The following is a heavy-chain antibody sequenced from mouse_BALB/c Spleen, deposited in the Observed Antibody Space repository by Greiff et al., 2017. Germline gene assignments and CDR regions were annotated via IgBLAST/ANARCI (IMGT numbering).Heavy chain of an antibody. V-gene: IGHV5-6*01. CDR3: ARLDGNYVFAY. CDR1: GFTFSSYG. CDR2: ISSGGSYT. J-gene: IGHJ3*01. Sequence: EVQRVESGGDLVKPGGSLKLSCAASGFTFSSYGMSWVRQTPDKRLEWVATISSGGSYTYYPDSVKGRFTISRDNAKNTLYLQMSSLKSEDTAMYYCARLDGNYVFAYWGQGTLVTVSA. D-gene: IGHD2-1*01.